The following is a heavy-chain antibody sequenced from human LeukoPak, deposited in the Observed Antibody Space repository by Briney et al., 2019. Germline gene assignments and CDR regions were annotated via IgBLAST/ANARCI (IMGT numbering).Heavy chain of an antibody. J-gene: IGHJ5*02. CDR1: GGSISSYY. D-gene: IGHD3-10*01. CDR3: ARVGAMYYYGSGPHWFDP. CDR2: IYYSGST. Sequence: SETLSLTCTVSGGSISSYYWSWIRQPPGKGLEWIGYIYYSGSTNYNPSLKSRVTISVDTSKNQFSLKPSSVTAADTAVYYCARVGAMYYYGSGPHWFDPWGQGTLVTVSS. V-gene: IGHV4-59*01.